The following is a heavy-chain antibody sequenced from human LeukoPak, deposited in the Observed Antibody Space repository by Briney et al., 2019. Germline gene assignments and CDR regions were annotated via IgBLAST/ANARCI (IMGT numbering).Heavy chain of an antibody. CDR2: INEDGGER. CDR1: GFTLNRYW. CDR3: ARGGNLEN. V-gene: IGHV3-7*01. Sequence: GGSLRLSCAASGFTLNRYWMSWVRQAPGKGLEWLANINEDGGERHYVDSVKGRFTISRDNAKNSLYLQMNSLRAEDTAVYYCARGGNLENWGGGTLVTVSS. D-gene: IGHD1-14*01. J-gene: IGHJ4*02.